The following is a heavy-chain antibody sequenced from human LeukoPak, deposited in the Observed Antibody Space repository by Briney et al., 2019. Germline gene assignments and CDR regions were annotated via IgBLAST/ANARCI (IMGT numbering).Heavy chain of an antibody. V-gene: IGHV3-48*03. CDR2: ISTSGRTT. CDR3: ARAESRPYFTNGVCPVIY. Sequence: GGSLRLSCAASGLTFSSFEMNCVRQAPGKGLEWVSYISTSGRTTYYADSVKGRFTISRDNAKNSLYLQMNSLRAEDTAVYYCARAESRPYFTNGVCPVIYWGQGTLVAVSS. D-gene: IGHD2-8*01. CDR1: GLTFSSFE. J-gene: IGHJ4*02.